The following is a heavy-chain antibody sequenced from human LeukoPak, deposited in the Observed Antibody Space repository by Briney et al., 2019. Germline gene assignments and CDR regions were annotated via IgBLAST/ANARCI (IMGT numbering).Heavy chain of an antibody. CDR2: INAGNGNT. Sequence: ASVKVSCKASGYTFTSYALHWVRQAPGQRLEWMGWINAGNGNTKYSQKFQGRVTITRDTSASTAYMELSSLRSEDTAMYYCARSRDYGDLYGMDVWGQGTTVTVSS. CDR3: ARSRDYGDLYGMDV. V-gene: IGHV1-3*01. CDR1: GYTFTSYA. D-gene: IGHD4-17*01. J-gene: IGHJ6*02.